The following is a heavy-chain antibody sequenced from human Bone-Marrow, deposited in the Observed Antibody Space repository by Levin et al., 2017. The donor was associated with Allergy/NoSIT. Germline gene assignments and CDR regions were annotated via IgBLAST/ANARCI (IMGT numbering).Heavy chain of an antibody. CDR2: IKEDGSEK. D-gene: IGHD5-24*01. CDR1: GFTFSNSW. V-gene: IGHV3-7*01. Sequence: GESLKISCAASGFTFSNSWMSWVRQAPGKGLEWVANIKEDGSEKYYVDSVKGRFTISRDNAKNSLYVQMNSLRAEDPAVYYCARDQFRRATIGARWFDPWGQGTLVTVSS. CDR3: ARDQFRRATIGARWFDP. J-gene: IGHJ5*02.